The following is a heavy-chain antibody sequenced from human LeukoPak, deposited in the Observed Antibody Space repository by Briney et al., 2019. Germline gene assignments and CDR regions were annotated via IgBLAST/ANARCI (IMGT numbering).Heavy chain of an antibody. CDR1: GFTFSSYS. V-gene: IGHV3-21*01. Sequence: GGSLRLSCAASGFTFSSYSMNWVRQAPRKGLEWVSSISSSSIYIYYADSVKGRFTISRDNAKNSLYLQMNSLRAEDTAVYYCARDPTTYGSGSYYYYFDYWGQGTLVTVSS. J-gene: IGHJ4*02. CDR2: ISSSSIYI. CDR3: ARDPTTYGSGSYYYYFDY. D-gene: IGHD3-10*01.